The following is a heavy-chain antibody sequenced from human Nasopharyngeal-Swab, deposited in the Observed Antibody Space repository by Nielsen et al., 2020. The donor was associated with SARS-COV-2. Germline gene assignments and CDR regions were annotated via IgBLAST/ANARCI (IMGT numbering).Heavy chain of an antibody. V-gene: IGHV1-2*06. J-gene: IGHJ6*02. D-gene: IGHD3-9*01. CDR3: ARDDNVLRYFDWLPAYYYYGMDV. CDR2: INPNSGGT. CDR1: GDTYTGYY. Sequence: GSVKVSCKASGDTYTGYYMHWVRQAPGQGREWMGRINPNSGGTNYAQKFQGRVTMTRDTSISTAYMELSRLRSDDTAVYYCARDDNVLRYFDWLPAYYYYGMDVWGQGTTVTVSS.